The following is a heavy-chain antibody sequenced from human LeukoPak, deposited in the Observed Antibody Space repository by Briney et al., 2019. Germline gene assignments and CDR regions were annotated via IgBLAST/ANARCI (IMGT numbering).Heavy chain of an antibody. V-gene: IGHV4-61*02. CDR2: IYTSGST. CDR3: ARARSSTNNPFQYNWFDP. CDR1: GGSISSGSYY. J-gene: IGHJ5*02. D-gene: IGHD2-2*01. Sequence: PSETLSLTCTVSGGSISSGSYYWSWIRQPAGKGLEWIGRIYTSGSTNYNPSLKSRVTISVDTSKNQFSLKLSSVTAADTAVYYCARARSSTNNPFQYNWFDPWGQGTLVTVSS.